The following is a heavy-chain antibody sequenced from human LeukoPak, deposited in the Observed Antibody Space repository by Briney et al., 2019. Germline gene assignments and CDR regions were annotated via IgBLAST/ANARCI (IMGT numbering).Heavy chain of an antibody. CDR3: AVITFGGVIVQPFDY. CDR2: ISSSSSYI. V-gene: IGHV3-21*01. Sequence: PGGSLRLSCAAPGFTFSSYSMNWVRQAPGKGLEWVSSISSSSSYIYYADSVKGRFTISRDNAKNSLYLQMNSLRAEDTAVYYCAVITFGGVIVQPFDYWGQGTLVTVSS. D-gene: IGHD3-16*02. J-gene: IGHJ4*02. CDR1: GFTFSSYS.